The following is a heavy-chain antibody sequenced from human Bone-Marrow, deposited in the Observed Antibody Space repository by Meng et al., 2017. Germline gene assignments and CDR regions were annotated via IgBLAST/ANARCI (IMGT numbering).Heavy chain of an antibody. CDR3: ARAAYDIWSGYAP. CDR2: IYHDGST. V-gene: IGHV4-4*02. Sequence: QVQLQGAGPGLVQPSGTLSLTCAVSGASISSSHWWGWVRQPPGKGLEWIGEIYHDGSTNYTPSLKSRVTISVDKSKNQFSLKLSSVTAADTAVYYCARAAYDIWSGYAPWGQGSLVTVSS. J-gene: IGHJ5*02. D-gene: IGHD3-3*01. CDR1: GASISSSHW.